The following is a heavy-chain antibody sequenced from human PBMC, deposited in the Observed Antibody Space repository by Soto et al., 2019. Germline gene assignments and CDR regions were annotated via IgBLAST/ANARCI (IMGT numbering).Heavy chain of an antibody. J-gene: IGHJ6*03. D-gene: IGHD6-19*01. CDR3: AKDDPTEQWLLYGYYMDV. CDR2: IAYDGSNA. V-gene: IGHV3-30-3*01. CDR1: GFTFRNHA. Sequence: GGSLRLSCAASGFTFRNHAMHWVRQAPGKGLECLAVIAYDGSNAFYRDSVKGRFTISRDNSKNTLYLQMNSLRAEDTAVYYCAKDDPTEQWLLYGYYMDVWGKGTTVTVSS.